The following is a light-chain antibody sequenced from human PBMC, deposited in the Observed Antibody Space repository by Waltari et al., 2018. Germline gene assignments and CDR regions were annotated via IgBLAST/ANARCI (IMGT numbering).Light chain of an antibody. CDR3: QTGGHGTWV. CDR1: SGHSSNI. J-gene: IGLJ3*02. V-gene: IGLV4-69*01. Sequence: QLVLTQSPSASASLGASVKLTCTLDSGHSSNIVAWLQQQPEKGPRYLMKINSDGSHTKGDEIPYRLSGSSSGAERYLIISSAQSEDEADYYCQTGGHGTWVFGGGTKLTVL. CDR2: INSDGSH.